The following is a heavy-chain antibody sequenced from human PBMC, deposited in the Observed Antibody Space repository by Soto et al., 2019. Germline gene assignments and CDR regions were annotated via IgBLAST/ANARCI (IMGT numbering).Heavy chain of an antibody. CDR3: ARESPPADY. Sequence: ASVQVPCKASGYTFTSYGIRWVPQPPGQGLEWMGLISAYNGNTNYAQKLQGRVTMTTDTTTSTAYMELRSLISYDTAVYYCARESPPADYWGQGTLVAVSS. CDR1: GYTFTSYG. J-gene: IGHJ4*02. V-gene: IGHV1-18*01. CDR2: ISAYNGNT.